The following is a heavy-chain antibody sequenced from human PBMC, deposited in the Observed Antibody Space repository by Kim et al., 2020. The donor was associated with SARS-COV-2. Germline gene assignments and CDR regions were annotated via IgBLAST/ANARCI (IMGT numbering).Heavy chain of an antibody. CDR3: ARGRYDSSGYLFDY. Sequence: SPSFQGHVTISADKSISTAYLQWGSLKASDTAMYYCARGRYDSSGYLFDYWGQGTLVTVSS. J-gene: IGHJ4*02. V-gene: IGHV5-10-1*01. D-gene: IGHD3-22*01.